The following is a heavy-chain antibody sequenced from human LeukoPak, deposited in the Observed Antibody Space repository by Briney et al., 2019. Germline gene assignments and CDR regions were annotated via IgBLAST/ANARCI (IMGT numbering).Heavy chain of an antibody. CDR3: AGSGSYGSSGYYDY. D-gene: IGHD3-22*01. CDR2: IGGSGDTT. J-gene: IGHJ4*02. V-gene: IGHV3-23*01. Sequence: GGSLRLSCAASGFTVSSNYMSWVRQAPGKGLEWVSAIGGSGDTTYYADSVRGRFTISRDNSKNTLYLQTNSLRAEDTAVYYCAGSGSYGSSGYYDYWGQGTLVTVSS. CDR1: GFTVSSNY.